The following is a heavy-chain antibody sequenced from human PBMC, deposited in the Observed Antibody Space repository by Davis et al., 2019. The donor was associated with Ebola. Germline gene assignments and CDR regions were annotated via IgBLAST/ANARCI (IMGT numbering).Heavy chain of an antibody. CDR1: GFIYSSYA. V-gene: IGHV3-21*05. D-gene: IGHD2/OR15-2a*01. J-gene: IGHJ6*04. Sequence: GESLKISCAPSGFIYSSYAMNWVRQAPGKGLEWVSYISSSSSYIYYAGSVKGRFTISRDNAKNSLYLQMNSLRAEDTALYYCAKDKSRGGLISYYYGMDVWGKGNMVTVSS. CDR3: AKDKSRGGLISYYYGMDV. CDR2: ISSSSSYI.